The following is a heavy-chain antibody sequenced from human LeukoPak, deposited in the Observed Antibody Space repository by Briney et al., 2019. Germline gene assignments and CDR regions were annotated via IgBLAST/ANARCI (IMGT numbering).Heavy chain of an antibody. CDR2: IRYDGSNK. V-gene: IGHV3-30*02. D-gene: IGHD1-1*01. Sequence: GGSLRLSCAASGFTFSSYAIHWVRQAPGKGLEWVTFIRYDGSNKYYADSVKGRFTISRDNSKNTLYLQMNSLRADDTAIYYCAKGLERRGYYFDYWGQGTLVTVSS. CDR3: AKGLERRGYYFDY. CDR1: GFTFSSYA. J-gene: IGHJ4*02.